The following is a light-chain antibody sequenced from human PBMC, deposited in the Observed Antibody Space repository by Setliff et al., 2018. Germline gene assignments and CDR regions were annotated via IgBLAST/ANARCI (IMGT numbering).Light chain of an antibody. Sequence: QSSLAQPPPVSGSPGQSVTISCTGTSSDVGGYNYGSWYQQHPGKAPKLMIYDVSKRPSGVPDRFSGSKSGNTASLTTSGLQAEDEADYYCCSYAGSYTSFYGVGTGTKV. J-gene: IGLJ1*01. CDR1: SSDVGGYNY. CDR3: CSYAGSYTSFYG. CDR2: DVS. V-gene: IGLV2-11*01.